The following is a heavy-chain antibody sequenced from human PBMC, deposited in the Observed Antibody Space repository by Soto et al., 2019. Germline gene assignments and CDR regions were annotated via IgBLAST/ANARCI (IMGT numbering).Heavy chain of an antibody. D-gene: IGHD3-3*01. V-gene: IGHV1-8*01. CDR3: ASGVDAGVHV. J-gene: IGHJ6*02. Sequence: QVQLVQSGAEVTKPGASVKVSCKASGYTFTSYDINWVRQATGQGLEWMGWMSPNSGATGYAQKFQGRVTMTRDTAIRTAYTELSNLISEDTAIYYCASGVDAGVHVWGQGSTVTVSS. CDR1: GYTFTSYD. CDR2: MSPNSGAT.